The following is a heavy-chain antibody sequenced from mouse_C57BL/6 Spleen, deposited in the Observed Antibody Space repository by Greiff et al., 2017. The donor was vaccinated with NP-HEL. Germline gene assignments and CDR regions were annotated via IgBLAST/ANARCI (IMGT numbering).Heavy chain of an antibody. CDR1: GYSITSGYY. J-gene: IGHJ2*01. D-gene: IGHD1-1*01. V-gene: IGHV3-6*01. CDR3: ARENYGSRGNYFDY. Sequence: EVHLVESGPGLVKPSQSLSLTCSVTGYSITSGYYWNWIRQFPGNKLEWMGYISYDGSNNYNPSLKNRISITRDTSKNQFFLKLNSVTTEDTATYYCARENYGSRGNYFDYWGQGTTLTVSS. CDR2: ISYDGSN.